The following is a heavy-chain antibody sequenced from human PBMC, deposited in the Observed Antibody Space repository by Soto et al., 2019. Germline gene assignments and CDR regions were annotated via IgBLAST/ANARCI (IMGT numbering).Heavy chain of an antibody. J-gene: IGHJ4*02. CDR2: IYYSGST. V-gene: IGHV4-30-4*01. D-gene: IGHD3-22*01. Sequence: QVQLQESGPGLVKPSQTLSLPCTVSGGSISSGDYYWSWIRQPPGKGLEWIGYIYYSGSTYYNPSLKSAVTRSVDTSQNQFSLKLSSVTAADTAVYYCARGFHDSSGYYYEYYFDYWGQGTLVTVSS. CDR3: ARGFHDSSGYYYEYYFDY. CDR1: GGSISSGDYY.